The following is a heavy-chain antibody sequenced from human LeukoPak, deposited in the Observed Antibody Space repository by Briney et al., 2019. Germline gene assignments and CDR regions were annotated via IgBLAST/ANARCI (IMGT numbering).Heavy chain of an antibody. Sequence: PGGSLRLSCAASGFTFSSYAMSWVRQAPGKGLEWVSAISGSGGSTYYADSVKGRFTISRDNSRNTLYLQMNSLRAEDTAVYYCASLTYYYDSSGYYSGDYWGQGTLVTVSS. CDR2: ISGSGGST. CDR1: GFTFSSYA. V-gene: IGHV3-23*01. D-gene: IGHD3-22*01. CDR3: ASLTYYYDSSGYYSGDY. J-gene: IGHJ4*02.